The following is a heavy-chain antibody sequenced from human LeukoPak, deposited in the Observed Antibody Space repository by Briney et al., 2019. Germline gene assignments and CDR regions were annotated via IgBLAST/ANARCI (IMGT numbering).Heavy chain of an antibody. V-gene: IGHV4-38-2*01. CDR1: SYSINSNYY. J-gene: IGHJ4*02. CDR2: IYHTGST. Sequence: SETLSLTCSVSSYSINSNYYWGWIRQSPGKGLEWIGSIYHTGSTYYNPSLKSRVTISLDASNKQFSLRLSSVTAADTAVYYCARSSRSWSTFDYWGQGTLVTVSS. D-gene: IGHD6-13*01. CDR3: ARSSRSWSTFDY.